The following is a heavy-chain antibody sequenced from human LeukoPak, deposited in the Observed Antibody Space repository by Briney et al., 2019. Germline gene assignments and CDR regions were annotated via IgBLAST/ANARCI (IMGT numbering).Heavy chain of an antibody. CDR3: ARVPDPYDSSGYPPDY. CDR1: GYTFTGYY. CDR2: INPNSGGT. V-gene: IGHV1-2*02. D-gene: IGHD3-22*01. J-gene: IGHJ4*02. Sequence: ASVKVSCKASGYTFTGYYMHWVRQAPGQGLEWMGWINPNSGGTNYAQKFQGRVTMTEDTSTDTAYMELSSLRSEDTAVYYCARVPDPYDSSGYPPDYWGQGTLVTVSS.